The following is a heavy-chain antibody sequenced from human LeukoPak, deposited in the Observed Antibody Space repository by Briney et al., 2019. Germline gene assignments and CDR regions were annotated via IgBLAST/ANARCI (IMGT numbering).Heavy chain of an antibody. D-gene: IGHD6-6*01. V-gene: IGHV3-20*04. J-gene: IGHJ4*02. Sequence: GGSLRLSCAASGFTFDDYGMSGVRQAPGKGLEWVSGINWNGGSTGYADSVKGRFTISRDNAKNSLYLQMNSLRAEDTALYYCARVYSSSSGGGYFDYWGQGTLVTVSS. CDR3: ARVYSSSSGGGYFDY. CDR2: INWNGGST. CDR1: GFTFDDYG.